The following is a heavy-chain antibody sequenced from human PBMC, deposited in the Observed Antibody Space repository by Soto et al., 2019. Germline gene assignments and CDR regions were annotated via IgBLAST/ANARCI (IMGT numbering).Heavy chain of an antibody. J-gene: IGHJ6*02. V-gene: IGHV1-69*13. D-gene: IGHD3-3*01. CDR2: IIPIFGTA. CDR1: GGTFSSYA. Sequence: ASVKVSCKASGGTFSSYAISWVRQAPGQGLEWMGGIIPIFGTANYAQKFQGRVTITADESTSTAYMELSSLRSEDTAVYYCAGTIFGVVIKSYYYYGMDVWGQGTTVTVSS. CDR3: AGTIFGVVIKSYYYYGMDV.